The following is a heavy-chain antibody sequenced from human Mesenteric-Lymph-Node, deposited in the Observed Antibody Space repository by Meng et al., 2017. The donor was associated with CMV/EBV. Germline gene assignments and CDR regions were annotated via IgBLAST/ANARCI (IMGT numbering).Heavy chain of an antibody. J-gene: IGHJ5*02. Sequence: SCAASGFSFSSYGLNWVRQAPGRGLEWVAFIRYDGSNKYYADSVKGRFTISRDNSKNTLYLQMNSLRAEDTAVYYCAKGRIVGATLGFSWGQGTLVTVSS. V-gene: IGHV3-30*02. CDR2: IRYDGSNK. CDR1: GFSFSSYG. CDR3: AKGRIVGATLGFS. D-gene: IGHD1-26*01.